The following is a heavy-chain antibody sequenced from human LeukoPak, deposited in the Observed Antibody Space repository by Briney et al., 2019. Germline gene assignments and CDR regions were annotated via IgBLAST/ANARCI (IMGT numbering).Heavy chain of an antibody. CDR1: GFISSSYW. J-gene: IGHJ4*02. D-gene: IGHD4-17*01. Sequence: GGSLRLSCAASGFISSSYWMHWVRQPPGKGLVYIACINTDGFSTSYADSVKGRFTISSDNAKNTLYLQMNSLRAEDTAVYYCARSRTYGDYGRGLDYWGQGTLVTVSS. V-gene: IGHV3-74*01. CDR3: ARSRTYGDYGRGLDY. CDR2: INTDGFST.